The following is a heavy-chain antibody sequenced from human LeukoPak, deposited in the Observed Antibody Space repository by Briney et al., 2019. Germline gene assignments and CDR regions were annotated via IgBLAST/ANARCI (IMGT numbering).Heavy chain of an antibody. V-gene: IGHV3-30*02. CDR2: IRYDGSNK. CDR1: GFTFSSYG. CDR3: ATPSDYGDYYFDY. J-gene: IGHJ4*02. D-gene: IGHD4-17*01. Sequence: PGRSLRLSCAASGFTFSSYGMHWVRQAPGKGLEWVAFIRYDGSNKYYADSVKGQFTISRDNSKNTLYLQMNSLRAEDTAVYYCATPSDYGDYYFDYWGQGTLVTVSS.